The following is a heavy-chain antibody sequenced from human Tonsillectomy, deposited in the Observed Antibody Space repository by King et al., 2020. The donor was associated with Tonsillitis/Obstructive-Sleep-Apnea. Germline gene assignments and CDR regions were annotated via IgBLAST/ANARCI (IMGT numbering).Heavy chain of an antibody. CDR1: GGSFSNYY. V-gene: IGHV4-34*01. J-gene: IGHJ6*03. Sequence: VQLQQWGAGLLKPSETLSLTCAVYGGSFSNYYWSWIRHPPGKGLEWVGEINLSGNTNYNPSLKSRVTISVDTSKNQFSLRLSSVTAADTAVYYCARGRWTVTTNYYYYYMDVWGKGTAVTVSS. D-gene: IGHD4-17*01. CDR2: INLSGNT. CDR3: ARGRWTVTTNYYYYYMDV.